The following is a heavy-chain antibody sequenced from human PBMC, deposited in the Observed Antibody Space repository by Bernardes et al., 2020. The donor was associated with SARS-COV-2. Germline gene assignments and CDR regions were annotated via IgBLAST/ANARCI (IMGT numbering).Heavy chain of an antibody. D-gene: IGHD3-10*01. CDR3: ARGRITMVRGVIITPPYFDY. CDR2: INHSGST. J-gene: IGHJ4*02. Sequence: SETLSLTCAVYGGSFSGYYWSWIRQPPGKGLEWIGEINHSGSTNYNPSLKSRVTISVDTSKNQFSLKLSSVTAADTAVYYCARGRITMVRGVIITPPYFDYWGQGTLVTVSS. CDR1: GGSFSGYY. V-gene: IGHV4-34*01.